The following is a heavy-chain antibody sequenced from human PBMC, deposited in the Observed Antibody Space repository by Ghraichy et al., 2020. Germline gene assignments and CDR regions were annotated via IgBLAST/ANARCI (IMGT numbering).Heavy chain of an antibody. J-gene: IGHJ4*02. CDR2: IKQDGSEK. D-gene: IGHD6-25*01. Sequence: GGSLRLSCAGSGFTFSNYWMSWVRQAPGKGLEWVANIKQDGSEKYYVDSVKGRFIISRDNAKNSLYLQMNSLRVEDTAVYYCARDSGQGDYWGQGTLVTVSS. CDR1: GFTFSNYW. CDR3: ARDSGQGDY. V-gene: IGHV3-7*01.